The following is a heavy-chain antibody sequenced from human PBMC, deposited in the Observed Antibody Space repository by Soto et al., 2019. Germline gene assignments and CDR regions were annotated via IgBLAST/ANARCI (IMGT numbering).Heavy chain of an antibody. Sequence: GGSRRLSGAASGFTFSGSAMHWVRQASGKGLEWVGRVRSKANSYATAYAASVTGRCTISRDDSKNTAYLQMKSMKTEDTAVYYSTRRITGTSRVYYYYGMDVWGQGTTVTVSS. D-gene: IGHD1-1*01. J-gene: IGHJ6*02. CDR2: VRSKANSYAT. CDR3: TRRITGTSRVYYYYGMDV. V-gene: IGHV3-73*01. CDR1: GFTFSGSA.